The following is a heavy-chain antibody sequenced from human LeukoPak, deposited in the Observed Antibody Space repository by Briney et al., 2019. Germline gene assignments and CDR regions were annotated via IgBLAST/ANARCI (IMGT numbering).Heavy chain of an antibody. CDR3: ARGGEYSGYDFPQERPFDY. CDR2: ISAYNGNT. V-gene: IGHV1-18*01. J-gene: IGHJ4*02. D-gene: IGHD5-12*01. Sequence: GASVKVSCKASGYTFTSYGISWVRQAPGQGLEWMGWISAYNGNTNYAQKLQGRVTMTTDTSTSTAYMELRSLRSDDTAVYYCARGGEYSGYDFPQERPFDYWGQGTLVTVSS. CDR1: GYTFTSYG.